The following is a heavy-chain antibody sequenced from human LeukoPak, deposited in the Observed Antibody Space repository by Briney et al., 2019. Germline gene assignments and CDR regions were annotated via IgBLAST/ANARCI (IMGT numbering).Heavy chain of an antibody. D-gene: IGHD3-22*01. CDR2: ISAYNGNT. J-gene: IGHJ5*02. V-gene: IGHV1-18*01. CDR3: ARCLYNYYDSSGYYEDWFDP. CDR1: GYTFTSYG. Sequence: ASVKVSCKASGYTFTSYGISWGRQAPGQGLEWMGWISAYNGNTNYAQKLQGRVTMTTDTSTSTAYMELRSLRSDDTAVYYCARCLYNYYDSSGYYEDWFDPWGQGTLVTVSS.